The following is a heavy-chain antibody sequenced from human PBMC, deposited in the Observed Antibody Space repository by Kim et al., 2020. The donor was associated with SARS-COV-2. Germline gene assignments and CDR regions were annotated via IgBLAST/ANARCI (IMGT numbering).Heavy chain of an antibody. D-gene: IGHD6-13*01. V-gene: IGHV3-21*01. CDR3: ARWVFAATDYYYYGMDV. Sequence: YADSGKGRFTISRDNAKNSLYLQMNSLRAEDTAVYYCARWVFAATDYYYYGMDVWGQGTTVTVSS. J-gene: IGHJ6*02.